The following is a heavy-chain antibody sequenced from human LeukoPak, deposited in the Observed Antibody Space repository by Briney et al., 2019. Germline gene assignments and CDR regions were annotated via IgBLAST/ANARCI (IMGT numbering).Heavy chain of an antibody. CDR2: FDPEDGET. CDR3: ATWIQLWKMGLSSF. CDR1: GYTLTGLS. D-gene: IGHD5-18*01. V-gene: IGHV1-24*01. Sequence: ASVKVSCKVSGYTLTGLSMHWVRQAPGKGLEWMGGFDPEDGETIYAQKFQGRVTMTEDTSTDTAYMELSSLRSEDTAVYYCATWIQLWKMGLSSFWGQGTLVTVSS. J-gene: IGHJ4*02.